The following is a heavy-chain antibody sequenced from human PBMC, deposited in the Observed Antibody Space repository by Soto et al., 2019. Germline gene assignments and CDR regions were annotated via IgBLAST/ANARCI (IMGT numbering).Heavy chain of an antibody. J-gene: IGHJ3*02. CDR2: IYYSGST. D-gene: IGHD2-15*01. CDR1: GGSISSYY. Sequence: PSETLSLTCTVSGGSISSYYWSWIRQPPGKGLEWIGYIYYSGSTNYNPSLKSRVTISVDASKNQFSLKLSSVTAADTAVYYCARRLRYCSGGSCSDAFDIWGQGTMVTVS. CDR3: ARRLRYCSGGSCSDAFDI. V-gene: IGHV4-59*08.